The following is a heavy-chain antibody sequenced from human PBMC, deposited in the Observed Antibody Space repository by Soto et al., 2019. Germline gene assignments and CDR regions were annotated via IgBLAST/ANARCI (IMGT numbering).Heavy chain of an antibody. J-gene: IGHJ4*02. CDR2: IIPILDKT. D-gene: IGHD2-21*01. CDR3: ASISGGDWEFDL. Sequence: QVQLVQSGAEVKKPGSSVKVSCKASGGTFGTYIITWVRQAPGQGLEWMGRIIPILDKTNYAQRFQVRVTMTAAESRGTAIADFSSVGAEDTPMYYCASISGGDWEFDLLGEGTLVTVSS. CDR1: GGTFGTYI. V-gene: IGHV1-69*02.